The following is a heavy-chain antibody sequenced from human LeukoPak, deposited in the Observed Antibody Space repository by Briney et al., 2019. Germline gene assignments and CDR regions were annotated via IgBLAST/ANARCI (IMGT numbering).Heavy chain of an antibody. Sequence: GRSLRLSCAASGFTFSTYAMHWVRQAPGKGLEWVAVISYDGSSKYYADSVKGRFTISRDNSKNTLYLQMNSLRAEDTAVYYCARDYGGSSPFDYWGQGTLVTVSS. J-gene: IGHJ4*02. CDR1: GFTFSTYA. CDR3: ARDYGGSSPFDY. CDR2: ISYDGSSK. V-gene: IGHV3-30*04. D-gene: IGHD4-23*01.